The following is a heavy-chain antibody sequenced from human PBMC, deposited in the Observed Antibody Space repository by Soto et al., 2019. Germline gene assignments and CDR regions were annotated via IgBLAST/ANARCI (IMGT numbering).Heavy chain of an antibody. J-gene: IGHJ4*02. V-gene: IGHV4-4*07. CDR3: ATDIGRGGRAFDY. D-gene: IGHD3-10*01. CDR2: VFIRGST. Sequence: QVQLQESGPGLVKTSETLSLTCTVSGGPVDTYYGHWVRQPAGEGLEWIGRVFIRGSTTYNPSLKSRVSMSIDTSKNQFSLALRSVTAADTAVYYCATDIGRGGRAFDYWGQGVLFNVSS. CDR1: GGPVDTYY.